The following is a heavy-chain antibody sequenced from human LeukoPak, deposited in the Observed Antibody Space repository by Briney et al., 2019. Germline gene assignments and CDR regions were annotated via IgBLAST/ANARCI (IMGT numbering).Heavy chain of an antibody. CDR3: ARVGFYDSSGCYFRGFDY. J-gene: IGHJ4*02. D-gene: IGHD3-22*01. CDR1: GGSISSYY. CDR2: IYYSGST. Sequence: SETLSLTCTVSGGSISSYYWSWIRQPPGKGLEWIGYIYYSGSTNYNPSLKSRVTIPVDTSKNQFSLKLSSVTAADTAVYYCARVGFYDSSGCYFRGFDYWGQGTLVTVSS. V-gene: IGHV4-59*01.